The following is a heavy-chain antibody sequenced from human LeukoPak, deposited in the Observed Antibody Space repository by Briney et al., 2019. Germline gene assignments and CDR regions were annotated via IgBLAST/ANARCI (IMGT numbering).Heavy chain of an antibody. Sequence: SETLSLTCTVSGGSISSSSYYWGWIRQPPGKGLEWIGSIYYIGSTYYNPSLKSRVTISVDTSKNQFSLKLSSVTAADTAAYYCARDVGGSIDYWGQGTLVTVSS. J-gene: IGHJ4*02. V-gene: IGHV4-39*07. CDR3: ARDVGGSIDY. CDR2: IYYIGST. CDR1: GGSISSSSYY. D-gene: IGHD1-26*01.